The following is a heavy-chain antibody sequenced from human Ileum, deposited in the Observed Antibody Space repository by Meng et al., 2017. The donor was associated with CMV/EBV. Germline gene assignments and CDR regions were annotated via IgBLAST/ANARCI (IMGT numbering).Heavy chain of an antibody. V-gene: IGHV1-18*01. D-gene: IGHD5-24*01. Sequence: ASVKVSCKASGYTLSTYGISWVRQAPGQGLEWMEWINTYTHYAQKFQGRVTMTRDTSTSTTYMELKSLRSDDTAVYYCARDPGYIPDAFDIWGQGTMVTVSS. CDR3: ARDPGYIPDAFDI. CDR2: INTYT. CDR1: GYTLSTYG. J-gene: IGHJ3*02.